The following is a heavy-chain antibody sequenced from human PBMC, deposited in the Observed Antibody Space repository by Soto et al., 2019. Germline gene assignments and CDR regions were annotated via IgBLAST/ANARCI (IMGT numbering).Heavy chain of an antibody. V-gene: IGHV3-33*01. D-gene: IGHD2-21*01. J-gene: IGHJ4*02. CDR3: ARALLAYYGGDCSGTDY. CDR1: GFTFSSYG. CDR2: IWYDGSNK. Sequence: QVQLVESGGGVVQPGRSLRLSCAASGFTFSSYGMHWVRQAPGKGLEWVAVIWYDGSNKYYADSVKGRFTISRDNSKNTLYLQMNSLRAEDTAVYYCARALLAYYGGDCSGTDYWGQGTLVTVYS.